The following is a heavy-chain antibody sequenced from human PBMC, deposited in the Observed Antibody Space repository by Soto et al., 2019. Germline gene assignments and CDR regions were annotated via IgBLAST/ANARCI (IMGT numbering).Heavy chain of an antibody. CDR2: ISSSGSYT. D-gene: IGHD1-1*01. V-gene: IGHV3-11*06. J-gene: IGHJ5*02. Sequence: PGGSLRLSCAASGFTFSDYYMSWIRQAPGKGLECVSYISSSGSYTNYADSVRGRFTISRDNAKNSLYLQMNSLRVEDTAVYHCASAYNRNALVWFDPWGQGTLVTAPQ. CDR1: GFTFSDYY. CDR3: ASAYNRNALVWFDP.